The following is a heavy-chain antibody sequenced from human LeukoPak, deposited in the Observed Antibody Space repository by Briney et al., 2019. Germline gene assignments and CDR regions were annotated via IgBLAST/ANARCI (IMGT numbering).Heavy chain of an antibody. CDR3: ARDYGLGIQLWWEFDY. D-gene: IGHD5-18*01. CDR2: ISSSSSYI. J-gene: IGHJ4*02. V-gene: IGHV3-21*01. Sequence: SGGSLRLSCAASGFTFSSYSMNWVRQAPGKGLEWVSSISSSSSYIYYADSVKGRFTISRDNAKNSLYLQMNSLRAEDTAVYYCARDYGLGIQLWWEFDYWGQGTLVTVSS. CDR1: GFTFSSYS.